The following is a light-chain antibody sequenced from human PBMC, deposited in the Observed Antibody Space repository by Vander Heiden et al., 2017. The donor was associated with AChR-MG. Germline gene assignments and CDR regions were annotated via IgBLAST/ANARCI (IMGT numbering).Light chain of an antibody. CDR3: REDKNFPWT. Sequence: AVQMTQSPSSLSASVGDRVTITCRAGQDIRNNLGWYQQKPGKAPKLLLYAASILQSGVPSTFSGSGFGTDFTLTISSLHPEDFATYYCREDKNFPWTFGQGTKVEIK. V-gene: IGKV1-6*01. CDR2: AAS. J-gene: IGKJ1*01. CDR1: QDIRNN.